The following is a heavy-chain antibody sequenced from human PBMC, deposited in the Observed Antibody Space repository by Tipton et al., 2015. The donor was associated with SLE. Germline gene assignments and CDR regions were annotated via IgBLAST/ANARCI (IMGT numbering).Heavy chain of an antibody. D-gene: IGHD3-22*01. CDR1: GGSISSYY. J-gene: IGHJ3*02. CDR3: ARGLYDSSGYYFYAFDI. CDR2: IYYSGSI. Sequence: TLSLTCTVSGGSISSYYWSWIRQPPGKGLEWIGYIYYSGSINYNPSLKSRVTISVDTSKNQFSLKLSSVTAADTAVYYCARGLYDSSGYYFYAFDIWGQGTMVTVSS. V-gene: IGHV4-59*12.